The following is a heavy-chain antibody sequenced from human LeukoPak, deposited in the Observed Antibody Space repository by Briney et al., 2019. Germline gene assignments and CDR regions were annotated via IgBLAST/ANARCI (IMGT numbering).Heavy chain of an antibody. CDR1: GYTFTSYY. D-gene: IGHD2-15*01. J-gene: IGHJ4*02. CDR2: INPSGGST. Sequence: ASVKVSCKASGYTFTSYYIHWVRQAPGQGLEWMGKINPSGGSTSYAQNFQGRVTMTRDTSTSTVYMDLSSLRSEDTAVYYCARTIVDGGTNYWGQGTLVTVSS. V-gene: IGHV1-46*01. CDR3: ARTIVDGGTNY.